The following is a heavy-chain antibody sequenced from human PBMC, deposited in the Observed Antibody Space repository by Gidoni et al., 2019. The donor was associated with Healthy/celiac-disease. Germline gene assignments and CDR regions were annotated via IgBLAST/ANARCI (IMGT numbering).Heavy chain of an antibody. V-gene: IGHV3-23*01. CDR1: GLTFSSYA. J-gene: IGHJ4*02. CDR3: AKGPGGSGLYYFDY. CDR2: ISGSGGST. D-gene: IGHD6-19*01. Sequence: EVQLLESGGGLVQPGGSLRLSCAPPGLTFSSYAMSWVRQAPGKGLEWVSAISGSGGSTYYADSVKGRFTISRDNSKNTLYLQMNSLRAEDTAVYYCAKGPGGSGLYYFDYWGQGTLVTVSS.